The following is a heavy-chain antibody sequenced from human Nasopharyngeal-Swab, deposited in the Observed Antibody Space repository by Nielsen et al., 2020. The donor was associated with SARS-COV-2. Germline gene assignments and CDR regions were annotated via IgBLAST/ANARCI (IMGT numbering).Heavy chain of an antibody. V-gene: IGHV3-21*01. D-gene: IGHD3-22*01. CDR2: ISSSSSDI. Sequence: GESLKISCVDSGFRDYSMNWVRQAPGKGLEWVSSISSSSSDIYYADSVKGRFTISRDNSKNTLYLQMNSLRAEDTAVYYCARDATYYYDSSGYYYPHYYYYGMDVWGQGTTVTVSS. CDR3: ARDATYYYDSSGYYYPHYYYYGMDV. CDR1: GFRDYS. J-gene: IGHJ6*02.